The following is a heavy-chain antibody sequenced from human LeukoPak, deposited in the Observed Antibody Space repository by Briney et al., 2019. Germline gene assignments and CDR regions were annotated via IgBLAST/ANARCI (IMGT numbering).Heavy chain of an antibody. D-gene: IGHD1-1*01. V-gene: IGHV3-30-3*01. CDR2: ISYDGSKK. CDR3: ARDLNDRNGNSCYFDN. CDR1: GFTFSNSA. Sequence: PGRSLRLSCAASGFTFSNSAMHWVRQAPGKGLEWVAVISYDGSKKFYADSVKGRFTISRDNSKNTLYLQMSLLRADDTAVYYCARDLNDRNGNSCYFDNRGQGTLVTVSS. J-gene: IGHJ4*02.